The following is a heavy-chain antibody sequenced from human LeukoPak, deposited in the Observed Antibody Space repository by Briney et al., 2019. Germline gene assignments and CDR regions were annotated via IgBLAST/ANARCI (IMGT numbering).Heavy chain of an antibody. V-gene: IGHV4-4*07. J-gene: IGHJ3*02. Sequence: PSETLSLTCTVSGGSISSYYWSWIRQPAGKGLEWIGRIYTSGTTHYNPSLKSRVTMSVDTSKNQFSLRLSSVTAADTAVYYCARDDSGTYYGRPFDIWGQGTMVTVSS. D-gene: IGHD1-26*01. CDR2: IYTSGTT. CDR3: ARDDSGTYYGRPFDI. CDR1: GGSISSYY.